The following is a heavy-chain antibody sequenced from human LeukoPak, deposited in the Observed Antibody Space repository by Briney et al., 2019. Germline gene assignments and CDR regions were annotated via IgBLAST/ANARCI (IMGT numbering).Heavy chain of an antibody. D-gene: IGHD3-16*02. CDR2: INTNTGNP. CDR1: GYTFTSYA. V-gene: IGHV7-4-1*02. CDR3: AREGYYDYVWGSYRYTFGDY. J-gene: IGHJ4*02. Sequence: ASVKVSCKASGYTFTSYAMNWVRQAPGQGLEWMGWINTNTGNPTYAQGFTGRFVFSLDTSVSTAYLQISSLKAEDTAVYYCAREGYYDYVWGSYRYTFGDYWGQGTLVTVSS.